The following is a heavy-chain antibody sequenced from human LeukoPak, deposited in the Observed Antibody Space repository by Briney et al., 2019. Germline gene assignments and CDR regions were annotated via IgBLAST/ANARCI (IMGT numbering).Heavy chain of an antibody. CDR3: ARDPDQGIDP. V-gene: IGHV4-39*07. Sequence: SETLSLTCTVSGGSISSSSYYWGWIRQPPGKGLEWIGSIYYSGSTYYNPSLKSRVTISVDTSKNQFSLKLSSVTAADTAVYYCARDPDQGIDPWGQGTLVTVSS. J-gene: IGHJ5*02. D-gene: IGHD1-14*01. CDR1: GGSISSSSYY. CDR2: IYYSGST.